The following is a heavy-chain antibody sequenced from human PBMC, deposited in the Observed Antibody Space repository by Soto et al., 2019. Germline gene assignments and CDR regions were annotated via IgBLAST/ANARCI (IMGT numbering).Heavy chain of an antibody. D-gene: IGHD3-3*02. Sequence: EVQLVESGGGLVQPGGSLRLSCAASGFTFSTYWMHWVRQAPGKGLVWVSRINADGSTTTYADSVKGRFTISRDNAKNTLYLQMNSLRPEDTAVYFCATGATHSYNWIDPWGQVTLVTISS. V-gene: IGHV3-74*01. CDR2: INADGSTT. CDR3: ATGATHSYNWIDP. CDR1: GFTFSTYW. J-gene: IGHJ5*02.